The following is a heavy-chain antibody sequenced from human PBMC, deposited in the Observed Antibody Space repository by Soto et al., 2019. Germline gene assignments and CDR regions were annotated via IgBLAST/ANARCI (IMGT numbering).Heavy chain of an antibody. CDR3: ARDKINGIFDY. V-gene: IGHV3-33*01. J-gene: IGHJ4*02. D-gene: IGHD2-8*01. CDR2: IWYDXSPN. CDR1: GFTFGSYA. Sequence: HPGXSXRLSCAASGFTFGSYAMHWVRQAPGKGLEWVGXIWYDXSPNHNQSLKXXVTISVDXXKNQFSLKMTSVTAADTAVYYCARDKINGIFDYWGQGTLVTVSS.